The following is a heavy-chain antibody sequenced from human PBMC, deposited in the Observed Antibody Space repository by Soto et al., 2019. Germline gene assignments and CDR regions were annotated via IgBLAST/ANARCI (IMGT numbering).Heavy chain of an antibody. D-gene: IGHD3-22*01. CDR1: GYTFTSYG. CDR2: ISAYNGNT. CDR3: ASASYYYDSSGYSDAFDI. V-gene: IGHV1-18*01. Sequence: VKVSCKASGYTFTSYGISWVRQAPGQGLEWMGWISAYNGNTNYAQKLQGRVTMTTDTSTSTAYMELRSLRSDDTAVYYCASASYYYDSSGYSDAFDIWGQGTMVTVSS. J-gene: IGHJ3*02.